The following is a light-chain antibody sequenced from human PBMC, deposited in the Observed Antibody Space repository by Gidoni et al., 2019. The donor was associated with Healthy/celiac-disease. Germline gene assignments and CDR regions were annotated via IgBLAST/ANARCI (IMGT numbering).Light chain of an antibody. V-gene: IGKV1-39*01. CDR2: AAS. Sequence: IQWTHSPSSLSASVGDRVTITCRASQSISSYLNWYQQKPGKAPKLLIYAASSLQSGVPSRFSGSGSGTDFTLTISSLQPEDFATYYCQQSYSTPRTFXXXTKLEIK. CDR1: QSISSY. J-gene: IGKJ2*01. CDR3: QQSYSTPRT.